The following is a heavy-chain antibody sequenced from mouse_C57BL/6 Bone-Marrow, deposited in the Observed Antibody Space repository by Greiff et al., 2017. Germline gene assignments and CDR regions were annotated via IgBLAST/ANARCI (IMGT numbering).Heavy chain of an antibody. J-gene: IGHJ2*01. CDR2: IYPGDGDT. V-gene: IGHV1-80*01. CDR1: GYAFSSYW. Sequence: VQLQQSGAELVKPGASVKISCKASGYAFSSYWMNWVKQRPGKGLEWIGQIYPGDGDTNYNGKFKGKATLTADKSSSTAYMQLSSLTSEDSAVYFCARQNYGSSYEWYFDYWGQGTTLTVSS. CDR3: ARQNYGSSYEWYFDY. D-gene: IGHD1-1*01.